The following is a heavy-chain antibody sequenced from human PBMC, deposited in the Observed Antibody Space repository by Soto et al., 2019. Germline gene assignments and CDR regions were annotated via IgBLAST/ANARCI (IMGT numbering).Heavy chain of an antibody. D-gene: IGHD3-10*01. Sequence: SVKVSCKASGGTLSDYAVSWVRQARGQGLEWMGGIMPTVDSANYAQKFQGRLTITADGSTSTAKMELSSLTSDDTAIYYCAVAAVREILTEQSSGMDVWGQGTTVTVSS. CDR1: GGTLSDYA. V-gene: IGHV1-69*13. CDR2: IMPTVDSA. CDR3: AVAAVREILTEQSSGMDV. J-gene: IGHJ6*02.